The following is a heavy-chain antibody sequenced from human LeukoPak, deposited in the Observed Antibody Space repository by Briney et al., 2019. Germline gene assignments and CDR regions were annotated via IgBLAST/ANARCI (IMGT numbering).Heavy chain of an antibody. V-gene: IGHV4-39*01. D-gene: IGHD2-2*01. CDR1: GGSISSSSYY. J-gene: IGHJ4*02. CDR2: IYYSGST. Sequence: SETLSLTCTVSGGSISSSSYYWGWIRQPPGKGLEWIGSIYYSGSTYYNPSLKSRVTISVDTSKNQFSLKLSSVTAADTAVYYCARQPVRYCSSTSCYFDYWGQGTLATVSS. CDR3: ARQPVRYCSSTSCYFDY.